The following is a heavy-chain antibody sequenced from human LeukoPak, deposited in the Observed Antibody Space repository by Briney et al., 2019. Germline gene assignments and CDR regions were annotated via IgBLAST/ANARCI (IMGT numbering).Heavy chain of an antibody. V-gene: IGHV4-34*01. D-gene: IGHD3-22*01. Sequence: SETLSLTCAVYGGSFSGYYWSWIRQPPGKGLEWIGEINHRGSTNYNPSLKSRVTISVDTSKNQFSLKLSSVTAADTAVYYCARGLRYYDPYYFDYWGQGTLVTVSS. CDR2: INHRGST. J-gene: IGHJ4*02. CDR1: GGSFSGYY. CDR3: ARGLRYYDPYYFDY.